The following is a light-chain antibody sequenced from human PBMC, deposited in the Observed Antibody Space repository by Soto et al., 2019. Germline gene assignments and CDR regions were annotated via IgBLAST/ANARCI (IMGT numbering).Light chain of an antibody. CDR1: QSVSSN. V-gene: IGKV3-15*01. Sequence: VVTQSPSTLSVPPGEAATLSCRASQSVSSNLAWYQQKPGQAPRLLIYGASTRATGIPARFSGSGSGTEFTLTISSLQSEDFAVYYCHQYDNWPKTFGQGTRLEI. CDR3: HQYDNWPKT. CDR2: GAS. J-gene: IGKJ5*01.